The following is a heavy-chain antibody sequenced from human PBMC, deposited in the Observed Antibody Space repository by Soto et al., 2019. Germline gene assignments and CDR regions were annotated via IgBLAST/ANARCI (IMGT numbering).Heavy chain of an antibody. CDR1: GGSISSGDYY. CDR3: ARGSRRYCSGGSCRRKNYYYYYMHV. V-gene: IGHV4-30-4*01. CDR2: IYYSGST. J-gene: IGHJ6*03. Sequence: SETLSLTCTVSGGSISSGDYYWSWIRQPPGKGLEWIGYIYYSGSTYYNPSLKSRVTISVDTSKNQFSLKLSSVTAADTAVYYCARGSRRYCSGGSCRRKNYYYYYMHVWGKGTTVTVSS. D-gene: IGHD2-15*01.